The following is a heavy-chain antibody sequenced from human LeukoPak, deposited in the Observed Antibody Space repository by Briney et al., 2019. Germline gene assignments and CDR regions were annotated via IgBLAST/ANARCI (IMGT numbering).Heavy chain of an antibody. V-gene: IGHV3-48*01. CDR2: ISSSSSTI. CDR3: ARFGGDFIYYYYYYMDV. J-gene: IGHJ6*03. CDR1: GFTFSSYS. Sequence: GGSLRLSCAASGFTFSSYSMNWVRQAPGKGLEWVSYISSSSSTIYYADSVKGRFTISRDNAKNSLYLQMNSLRAEDTAVYYCARFGGDFIYYYYYYMDVWGKGTTVTVSS. D-gene: IGHD2/OR15-2a*01.